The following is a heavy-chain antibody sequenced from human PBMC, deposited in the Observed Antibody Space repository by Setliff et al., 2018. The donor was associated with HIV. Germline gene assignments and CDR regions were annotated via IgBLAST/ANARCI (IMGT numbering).Heavy chain of an antibody. CDR2: INHSGST. Sequence: PSETLSLTCAVYGGSFSDYYWSWIRQPPGKGLEWIGEINHSGSTKYNASLQSRVTISVDTSKNQFSLKLRSVTAADTAVYYCARGISSSWYFPRFDYWGQGTLVTVSS. CDR3: ARGISSSWYFPRFDY. J-gene: IGHJ4*02. V-gene: IGHV4-34*01. D-gene: IGHD6-13*01. CDR1: GGSFSDYY.